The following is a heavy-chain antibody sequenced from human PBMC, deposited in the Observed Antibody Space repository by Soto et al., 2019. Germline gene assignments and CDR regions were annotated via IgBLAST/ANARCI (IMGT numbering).Heavy chain of an antibody. J-gene: IGHJ5*02. CDR3: ARHGRGSGGYYNWGGTRELDP. CDR2: IHYGGNT. CDR1: GGSISSYY. Sequence: PSVTLSLTCTVSGGSISSYYWSWIRQPPGKGLEWIGCIHYGGNTNYNPSLKSRVTILVDTSKNHFSLRLSSVTAADTAVYYCARHGRGSGGYYNWGGTRELDPWGQGTLVTVSS. D-gene: IGHD3-10*01. V-gene: IGHV4-59*08.